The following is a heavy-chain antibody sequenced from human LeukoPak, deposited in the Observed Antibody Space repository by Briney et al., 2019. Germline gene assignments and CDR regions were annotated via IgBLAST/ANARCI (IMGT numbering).Heavy chain of an antibody. V-gene: IGHV4-59*01. J-gene: IGHJ4*02. Sequence: PSETLSVTCTISGASISNYYWSWVRQPPGKGLEWIGYIHEYGATNYSPSLKSRLTISADTSRNQFSLKLSAVTTADTAVYYCARGSRDILTGYYVGSDYRGQGTLVIVSS. D-gene: IGHD3-9*01. CDR3: ARGSRDILTGYYVGSDY. CDR2: IHEYGAT. CDR1: GASISNYY.